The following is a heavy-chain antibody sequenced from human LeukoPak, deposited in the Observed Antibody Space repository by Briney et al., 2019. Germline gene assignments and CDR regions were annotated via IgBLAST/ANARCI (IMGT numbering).Heavy chain of an antibody. CDR1: GFTFSSHA. V-gene: IGHV3-30*04. CDR2: ISWDGNVK. CDR3: AKDLDSSGNFWGTDAFDI. Sequence: PGRSLRLSCAASGFTFSSHAMHWVRQAPGKGLEWLAFISWDGNVKYCADSVEGRFTISRDSPKNTLFLQMNSLRAEDTAVYYCAKDLDSSGNFWGTDAFDIWGQGTMVTVSS. D-gene: IGHD3-22*01. J-gene: IGHJ3*02.